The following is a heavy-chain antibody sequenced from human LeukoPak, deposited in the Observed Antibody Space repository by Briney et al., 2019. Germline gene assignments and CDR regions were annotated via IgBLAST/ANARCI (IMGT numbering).Heavy chain of an antibody. CDR2: ISYDGSNK. D-gene: IGHD6-13*01. Sequence: SGGSLRLSCAASGFTFSSYAMHWVRQAPGKGLEWVAVISYDGSNKYYADSVKGRFTISRDNSKNTLYLQMNSLRAEDTAVYYCAKWGSSSWHLNAHFDYWGQGALVTVSS. CDR1: GFTFSSYA. J-gene: IGHJ4*02. V-gene: IGHV3-30-3*02. CDR3: AKWGSSSWHLNAHFDY.